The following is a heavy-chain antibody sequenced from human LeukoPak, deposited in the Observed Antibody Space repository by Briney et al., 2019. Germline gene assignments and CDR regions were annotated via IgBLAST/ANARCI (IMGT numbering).Heavy chain of an antibody. CDR2: ISYDGSNK. V-gene: IGHV3-30*18. Sequence: PGRSLRLSCAASGFTFSSYGMHWVRQAPGKGLEWVAVISYDGSNKYYADSVKGRFTISRDNSKNTLYLQMNSLRAEGTAVYYCAKGSPDSSGYFETYFDYWGQGTLVTVSS. J-gene: IGHJ4*02. D-gene: IGHD3-22*01. CDR3: AKGSPDSSGYFETYFDY. CDR1: GFTFSSYG.